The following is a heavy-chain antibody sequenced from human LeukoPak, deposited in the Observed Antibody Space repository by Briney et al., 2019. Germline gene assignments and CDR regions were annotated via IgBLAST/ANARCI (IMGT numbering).Heavy chain of an antibody. D-gene: IGHD3-22*01. CDR3: AKEEYYYDSSGYYYLGYFDY. Sequence: GGSLRLSCAASGFTFSSYGMHWVRQAPGKGLEWVAVISYDGSNKYYADSVKGRFTISRDNSKSTLYLQMNSLRAEDTAVYYCAKEEYYYDSSGYYYLGYFDYWGQGTLVTVSS. J-gene: IGHJ4*02. V-gene: IGHV3-30*18. CDR2: ISYDGSNK. CDR1: GFTFSSYG.